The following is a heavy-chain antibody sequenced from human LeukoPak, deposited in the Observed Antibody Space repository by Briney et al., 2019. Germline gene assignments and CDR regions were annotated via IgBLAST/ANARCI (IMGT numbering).Heavy chain of an antibody. J-gene: IGHJ4*02. CDR2: IGPSVSTI. V-gene: IGHV3-11*04. CDR3: VRSLSWSGFDV. Sequence: GGSLRLSCAASGFTVSSNYMSWVRQAPGKGLEWVSYIGPSVSTIFYADSVKGRFTMSRDNAQSSLYLQMNSLRVEDTAVYYCVRSLSWSGFDVWGQGTLVTVSS. CDR1: GFTVSSNY. D-gene: IGHD3-3*01.